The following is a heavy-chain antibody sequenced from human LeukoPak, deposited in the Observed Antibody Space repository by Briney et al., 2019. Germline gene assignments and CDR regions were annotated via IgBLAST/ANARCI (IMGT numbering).Heavy chain of an antibody. CDR1: GFTFSSYG. CDR2: ISYDGSNK. J-gene: IGHJ4*02. Sequence: GGSLRLSCVASGFTFSSYGMHWVRQAPGKGLEWVAVISYDGSNKYYADSVKGRFTISRDNSKNTLYLQMNSLRAEDTAVYYCAKDLERTLDYWGQGTLVTVSS. D-gene: IGHD1-1*01. V-gene: IGHV3-30*18. CDR3: AKDLERTLDY.